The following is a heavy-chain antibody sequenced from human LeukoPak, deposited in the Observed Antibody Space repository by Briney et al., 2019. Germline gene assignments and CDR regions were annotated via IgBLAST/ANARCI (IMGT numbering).Heavy chain of an antibody. V-gene: IGHV3-30*18. D-gene: IGHD2-15*01. J-gene: IGHJ4*02. CDR2: ISYDGSNE. Sequence: GGSLRLSCAASGLPFSSYGMHWVRQAPGKGLEWVALISYDGSNEHYADSVKGRFTISRDNSKNTMYLQVNSLRPEDTAVYYCAKSRFSCIGNNCYSPDYWGQGTLVTVSS. CDR3: AKSRFSCIGNNCYSPDY. CDR1: GLPFSSYG.